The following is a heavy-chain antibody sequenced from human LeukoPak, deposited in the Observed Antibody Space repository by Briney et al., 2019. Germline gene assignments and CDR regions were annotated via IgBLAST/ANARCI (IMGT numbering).Heavy chain of an antibody. J-gene: IGHJ4*02. CDR2: IYIGGST. CDR3: SGGSKRTEVFDY. V-gene: IGHV3-53*01. D-gene: IGHD2-15*01. Sequence: GGSLRLSCAASGFTVSGNYMNWVRQAPGKGLEWVSVIYIGGSTYYADSVKGRFTISRDNSKNTLYLQMNSLRAEDTAVYFCSGGSKRTEVFDYWGQGTLVTVSS. CDR1: GFTVSGNY.